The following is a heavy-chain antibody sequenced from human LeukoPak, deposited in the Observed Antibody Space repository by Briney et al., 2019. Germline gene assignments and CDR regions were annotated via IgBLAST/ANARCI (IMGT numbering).Heavy chain of an antibody. J-gene: IGHJ3*02. D-gene: IGHD3-10*01. CDR2: IYPGDSHI. CDR3: ARLESYYLDAFDI. V-gene: IGHV5-51*01. Sequence: GESLKVSCKGSGYSFTNYWIGWVRQMPGKGLEWMGMIYPGDSHIKYSPSFQGQVTISADKSINTAYLQWSSLKASDTAMYYCARLESYYLDAFDIWGQGTMVTVSS. CDR1: GYSFTNYW.